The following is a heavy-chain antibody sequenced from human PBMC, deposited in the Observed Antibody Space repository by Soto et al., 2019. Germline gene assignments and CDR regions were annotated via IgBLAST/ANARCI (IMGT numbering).Heavy chain of an antibody. CDR3: AREGEQYYDILTGSPFDY. D-gene: IGHD3-9*01. CDR1: GGTFSSYT. Sequence: SVKVSCKASGGTFSSYTISWVRQAPGQGLEWMGRIIPILGIANYAQKFQGRVTITADKSTSTAYMELSSLRPEDTAVYYCAREGEQYYDILTGSPFDYWGQGTLVTVSS. V-gene: IGHV1-69*04. CDR2: IIPILGIA. J-gene: IGHJ4*02.